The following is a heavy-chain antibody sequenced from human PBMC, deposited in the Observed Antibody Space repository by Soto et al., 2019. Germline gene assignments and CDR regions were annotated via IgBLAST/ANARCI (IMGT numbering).Heavy chain of an antibody. V-gene: IGHV2-5*02. Sequence: QITLKESGPTLVKPTQTLTLTCTFSGFSLNTNGVSVAWIRQSPGKALEWLALIYWDDDNRYSPSLKSRLTITKDTSKNQVVLTMTNMAPVDTATYYCAHSWDLNLGYWGQGTLVTVSS. D-gene: IGHD1-26*01. CDR1: GFSLNTNGVS. CDR3: AHSWDLNLGY. J-gene: IGHJ4*02. CDR2: IYWDDDN.